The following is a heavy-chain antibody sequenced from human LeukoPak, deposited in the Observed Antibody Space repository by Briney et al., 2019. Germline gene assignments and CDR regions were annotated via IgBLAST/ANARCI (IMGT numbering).Heavy chain of an antibody. J-gene: IGHJ4*02. CDR1: GFTFTTSA. D-gene: IGHD3-3*01. Sequence: ASLKVSCKASGFTFTTSAMQWVRQARGQRLEWIGWIVVSSGNTNYAHTFKERVTITRDMSTSTAYLELSSLRSEDTAVYYCAALSYYDFCSGYYRPDYWGQGTLVTVSS. CDR3: AALSYYDFCSGYYRPDY. CDR2: IVVSSGNT. V-gene: IGHV1-58*02.